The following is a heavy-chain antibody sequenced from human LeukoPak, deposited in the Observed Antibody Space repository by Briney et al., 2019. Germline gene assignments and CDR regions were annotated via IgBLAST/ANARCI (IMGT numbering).Heavy chain of an antibody. V-gene: IGHV1-18*01. CDR1: GYTFISYG. CDR3: ARHCSSTSCYTSGYFDY. Sequence: ASVKVSCKASGYTFISYGINWVRQAPGQGLEWMGWISTYNGNTNYAQKFQGRVTVTADESTSTAYMELSSLRSEDTAVYYCARHCSSTSCYTSGYFDYWGQGTLVTVSS. CDR2: ISTYNGNT. D-gene: IGHD2-2*02. J-gene: IGHJ4*02.